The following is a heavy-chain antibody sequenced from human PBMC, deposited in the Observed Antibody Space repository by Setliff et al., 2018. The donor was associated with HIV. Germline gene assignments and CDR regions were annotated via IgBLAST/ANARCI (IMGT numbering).Heavy chain of an antibody. D-gene: IGHD2-21*02. CDR2: IYYSGTT. Sequence: KTSETLSLTCSVSGGSINSDNYYWGWIRQAPGKGLEWIGSIYYSGTTYYNPSLRGRVTISVDRSRSQFSLTLNSVTAADTATYYCASRGIVVVTMSMPDEFFVHWGHGTLVTVSS. CDR3: ASRGIVVVTMSMPDEFFVH. V-gene: IGHV4-39*01. CDR1: GGSINSDNYY. J-gene: IGHJ1*01.